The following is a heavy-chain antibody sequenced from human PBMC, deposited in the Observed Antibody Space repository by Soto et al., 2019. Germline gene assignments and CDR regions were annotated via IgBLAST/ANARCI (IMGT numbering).Heavy chain of an antibody. CDR2: INHSGST. D-gene: IGHD4-17*01. Sequence: QVQLQQWGAGLLKPSETLSLTCAVYGGSFSGYYWSWIRQPPGKGLEWIGEINHSGSTNYNPSLNSRVTISVDTSKNQFSLKLSSVTAADTAVYYCASLTHDYGDTISYWGQGTLVTVSS. CDR1: GGSFSGYY. CDR3: ASLTHDYGDTISY. J-gene: IGHJ4*02. V-gene: IGHV4-34*01.